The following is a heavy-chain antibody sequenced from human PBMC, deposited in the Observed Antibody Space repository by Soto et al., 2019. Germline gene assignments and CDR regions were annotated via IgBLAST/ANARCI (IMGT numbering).Heavy chain of an antibody. V-gene: IGHV4-34*01. D-gene: IGHD3-10*01. J-gene: IGHJ6*02. CDR1: GGSFSGYY. CDR2: INHSGST. Sequence: PSETLSLTCAVYGGSFSGYYWSWIRQPPGKGLEWIGEINHSGSTNYNPSLKSRVTISVDTSKNQFSLKLSSVTAADTAVYYCARAPLYGSGSYIVSYYYGMDVWAQGTTVTVSS. CDR3: ARAPLYGSGSYIVSYYYGMDV.